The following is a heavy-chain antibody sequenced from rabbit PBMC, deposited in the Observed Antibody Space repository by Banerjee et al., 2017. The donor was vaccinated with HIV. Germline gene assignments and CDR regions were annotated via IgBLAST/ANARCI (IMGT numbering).Heavy chain of an antibody. Sequence: QEQLVESGGGLVQPGGSLTLSCKASGFSLSSYNIQWVRQAPGKGLEWIGWINGGGNPDYATWAKGRFTISKTSSTTVTLQMTSLTGADTATYFCARDGVGGDGWDLWGPGTLVTVS. V-gene: IGHV1S45*01. J-gene: IGHJ4*01. CDR1: GFSLSSYN. CDR2: INGGGNP. CDR3: ARDGVGGDGWDL. D-gene: IGHD2-1*01.